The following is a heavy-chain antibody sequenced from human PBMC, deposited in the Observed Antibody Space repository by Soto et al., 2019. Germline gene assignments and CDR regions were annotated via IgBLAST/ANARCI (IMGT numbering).Heavy chain of an antibody. CDR3: ARSVVMVVVAPVSVLDY. V-gene: IGHV1-2*02. D-gene: IGHD2-15*01. CDR1: GYTFTGNY. J-gene: IGHJ4*02. Sequence: ASVKVSCKTSGYTFTGNYIHWVRQAPGQGLEWMGWLNAQSGGTNYAQKFQGRVTMTRDTSISTAYMELTRLTSEDTAVYFCARSVVMVVVAPVSVLDYWAQGTLVTVSS. CDR2: LNAQSGGT.